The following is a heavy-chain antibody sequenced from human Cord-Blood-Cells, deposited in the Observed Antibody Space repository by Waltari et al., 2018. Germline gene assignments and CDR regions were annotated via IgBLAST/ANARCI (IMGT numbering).Heavy chain of an antibody. CDR2: IYYSGST. V-gene: IGHV4-59*11. CDR3: ARDMSSGYYGAFDI. D-gene: IGHD3-22*01. CDR1: GGSISSHY. J-gene: IGHJ3*02. Sequence: QVQLQESGPGLVKPSETLSLTCTVSGGSISSHYWSWIRQPPGKGLEWIGYIYYSGSTNHNPSLKSRVTISVDTSKNQFSLKLSSVTAADTAVYYCARDMSSGYYGAFDIWGQGTMVTVSS.